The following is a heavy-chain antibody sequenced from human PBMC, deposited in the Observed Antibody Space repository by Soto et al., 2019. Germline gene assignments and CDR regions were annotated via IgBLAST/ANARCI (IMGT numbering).Heavy chain of an antibody. CDR1: GFTFTSSA. Sequence: VSCKASGFTFTSSAVQWVRQARGQRLEWIGWIVVGSGNTNYAQKFQERVTITRDMSTSTAYMELSSLRSEDTAVYYCAAVGPLFGVVIRSYGMDVWGQGTTVTVSS. D-gene: IGHD3-3*01. J-gene: IGHJ6*02. CDR3: AAVGPLFGVVIRSYGMDV. V-gene: IGHV1-58*01. CDR2: IVVGSGNT.